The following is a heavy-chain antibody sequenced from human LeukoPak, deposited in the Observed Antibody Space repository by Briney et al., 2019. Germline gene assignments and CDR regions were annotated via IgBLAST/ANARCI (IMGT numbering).Heavy chain of an antibody. Sequence: GASVKVSCKASGGTFSSYAISWVRQAPGQGLEWMGRIIPIFGTANYAQKFQSRVTITTDESTSTAYMELSSLRSEDTAVYYCARDLPDYYGSGSNFDPWGQGTLVTVSS. V-gene: IGHV1-69*05. J-gene: IGHJ5*02. CDR2: IIPIFGTA. D-gene: IGHD3-10*01. CDR1: GGTFSSYA. CDR3: ARDLPDYYGSGSNFDP.